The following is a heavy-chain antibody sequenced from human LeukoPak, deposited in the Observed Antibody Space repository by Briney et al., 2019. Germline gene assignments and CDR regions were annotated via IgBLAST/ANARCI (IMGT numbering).Heavy chain of an antibody. J-gene: IGHJ4*02. CDR3: ARDLPLAYYDSSGYLDY. CDR1: GGSISSSSYY. D-gene: IGHD3-22*01. Sequence: PSETLFLTCTVSGGSISSSSYYWGWIRQPPGKGLEWIGSIYYSGSTYYNPSLKSRVTISVDTSKNQFSLKLSSVTAADMAVYYCARDLPLAYYDSSGYLDYWGQGTLVTVSS. V-gene: IGHV4-39*07. CDR2: IYYSGST.